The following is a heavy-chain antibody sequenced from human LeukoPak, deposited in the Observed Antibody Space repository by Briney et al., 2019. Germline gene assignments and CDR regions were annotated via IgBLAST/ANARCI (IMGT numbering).Heavy chain of an antibody. CDR2: INKNSDTI. J-gene: IGHJ6*03. CDR3: AKAPDSGTSLLWYYYYYMGA. D-gene: IGHD3-10*01. V-gene: IGHV3-11*01. Sequence: PGGSLRLSCTASGFIFSDHYMHWIRQAPGKGLEWLSYINKNSDTIYYADSVKGRFTISRDNSKNSLYLQMTSLRVEDTAVYYCAKAPDSGTSLLWYYYYYMGAWGKGTTVTVSS. CDR1: GFIFSDHY.